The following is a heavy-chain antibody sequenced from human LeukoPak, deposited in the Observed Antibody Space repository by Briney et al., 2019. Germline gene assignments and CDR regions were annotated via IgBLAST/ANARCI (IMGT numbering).Heavy chain of an antibody. CDR3: AKNVDTAMVFDY. CDR2: IYYSGST. J-gene: IGHJ4*02. CDR1: GGSISSSSYY. V-gene: IGHV4-39*01. Sequence: SETLSLTCTVSGGSISSSSYYWGRTRQPPGKGLEWIGSIYYSGSTYYNPSLKSRVTISVDTSKNQFSLKLSSLTAADTAVYYCAKNVDTAMVFDYWGQGTLVTVSS. D-gene: IGHD5-18*01.